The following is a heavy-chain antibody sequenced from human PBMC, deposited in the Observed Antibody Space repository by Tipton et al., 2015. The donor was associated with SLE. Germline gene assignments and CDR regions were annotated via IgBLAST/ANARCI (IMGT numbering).Heavy chain of an antibody. CDR3: AKDWGYSSSAYYFDY. V-gene: IGHV3-43*01. D-gene: IGHD6-6*01. CDR2: ISWDGGST. CDR1: GFIFDDYT. J-gene: IGHJ4*02. Sequence: SLRLSCAASGFIFDDYTMHWVRQAPGKGLEWVSLISWDGGSTYYADSVKGRFTISRDNSKNSLYLQMNSLRTEDTALYYCAKDWGYSSSAYYFDYWGQGTLVTVSS.